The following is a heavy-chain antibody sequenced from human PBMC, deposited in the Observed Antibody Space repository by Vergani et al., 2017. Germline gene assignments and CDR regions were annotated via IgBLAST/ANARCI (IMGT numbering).Heavy chain of an antibody. CDR3: AKEFQYQLSSLPNWFDP. J-gene: IGHJ5*02. Sequence: EVQVVESGGGLVQPGGSLRLSCAASGFTFSSYALSWVRQAPGKGLEWVSAISGSGDSTKYADSVKGRFTISRDNSKNTLYLQMNSLRAEDTAVYYCAKEFQYQLSSLPNWFDPWGQGTLVTVSS. CDR1: GFTFSSYA. V-gene: IGHV3-23*04. D-gene: IGHD2-2*01. CDR2: ISGSGDST.